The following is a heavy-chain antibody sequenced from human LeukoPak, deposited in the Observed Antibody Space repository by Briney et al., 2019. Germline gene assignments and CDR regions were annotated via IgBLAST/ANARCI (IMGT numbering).Heavy chain of an antibody. V-gene: IGHV3-21*04. CDR3: AKGEEVSYYDFWSGYRLRYYYGMDV. CDR1: GFTFSSYS. J-gene: IGHJ6*02. CDR2: ISSSSSYI. Sequence: GGSLRLSCAASGFTFSSYSMNWVRQAPGKGLEWVSSISSSSSYIYYADSVKGRFTISRDNSKNTLYLQMNSLRAEDTAVYYCAKGEEVSYYDFWSGYRLRYYYGMDVWGQGTTVTVSS. D-gene: IGHD3-3*01.